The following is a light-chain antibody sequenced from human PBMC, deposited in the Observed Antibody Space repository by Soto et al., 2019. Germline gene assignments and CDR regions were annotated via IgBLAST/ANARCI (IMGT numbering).Light chain of an antibody. Sequence: EIIMTHSPATLSVSPGEGATLSCRASQGIGDTLAWYQHKPGQTPSLLIYDTSTRATGIPDRFSGSGSGTDFTLTISRLEPEDFAVYYCQQYGYLPLTFGQGTKVDIK. V-gene: IGKV3-20*01. CDR2: DTS. J-gene: IGKJ1*01. CDR1: QGIGDT. CDR3: QQYGYLPLT.